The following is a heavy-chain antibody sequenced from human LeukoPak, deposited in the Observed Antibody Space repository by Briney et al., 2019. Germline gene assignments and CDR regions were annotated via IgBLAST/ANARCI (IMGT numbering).Heavy chain of an antibody. CDR1: GGTFNSFA. CDR2: IIPIFGTA. V-gene: IGHV1-69*05. CDR3: ARARSPSSGYLLRDHNWFDP. J-gene: IGHJ5*02. D-gene: IGHD3-22*01. Sequence: SVKVSCKASGGTFNSFAISWVRQAPGQGLEWMGGIIPIFGTANYAQKVQGRVTITTDESTTTAYMELSSLRSEDTAVYYCARARSPSSGYLLRDHNWFDPWGQGTLVTVSS.